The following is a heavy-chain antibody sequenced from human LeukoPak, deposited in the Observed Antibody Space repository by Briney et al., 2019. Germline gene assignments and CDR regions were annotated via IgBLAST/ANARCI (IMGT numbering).Heavy chain of an antibody. Sequence: PGRSLRLSCAASGFTFDDYAMHWVRHAPGKGLEWVSGISWNSGSIGYADSVKGRFTISRDNAKNSLYLQMNSLRAEDTALYYCAKDRSGVPLGDFQHWGQGTLVTVSS. CDR1: GFTFDDYA. CDR2: ISWNSGSI. J-gene: IGHJ1*01. D-gene: IGHD2-21*01. CDR3: AKDRSGVPLGDFQH. V-gene: IGHV3-9*01.